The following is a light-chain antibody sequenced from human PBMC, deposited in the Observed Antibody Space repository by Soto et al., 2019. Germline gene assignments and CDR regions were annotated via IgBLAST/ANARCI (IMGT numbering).Light chain of an antibody. J-gene: IGKJ2*01. CDR1: QSVSSY. CDR2: DAS. Sequence: EIVLTQSPATLSLSPGERATLSCRASQSVSSYLAWYQQKPGQAPRLLIYDASNRATGIPARFSGSGSETDYTLTISNLQPEDSAVYYCQQFNKWPHTFGQGTRLEIK. CDR3: QQFNKWPHT. V-gene: IGKV3-11*01.